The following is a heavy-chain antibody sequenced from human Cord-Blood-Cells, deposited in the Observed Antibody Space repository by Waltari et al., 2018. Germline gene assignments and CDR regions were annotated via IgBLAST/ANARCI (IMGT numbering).Heavy chain of an antibody. CDR3: ASYYGSGSYYNDY. CDR1: GGSFSGYH. D-gene: IGHD3-10*01. CDR2: INHSGST. J-gene: IGHJ4*02. Sequence: QVQLQQWGAGLLKPSETLSLTCAVYGGSFSGYHWSWIRQPPGKGLEWIGEINHSGSTNYNPSLKMRVTIPVDTSKNQFSLKLSSVTAADTAVYYCASYYGSGSYYNDYWGQGTLVTVSS. V-gene: IGHV4-34*01.